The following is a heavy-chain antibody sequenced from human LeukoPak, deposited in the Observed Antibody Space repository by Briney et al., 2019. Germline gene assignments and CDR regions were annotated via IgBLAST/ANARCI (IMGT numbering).Heavy chain of an antibody. CDR3: ARGWFGEFEY. D-gene: IGHD3-10*01. J-gene: IGHJ4*02. CDR1: GYSFTSYW. CDR2: IDPSDSYT. Sequence: GESLKISYKGSGYSFTSYWISWVRQMPGKGLEWMGRIDPSDSYTNYSPSFQGHVTISADKSISTAYLQWSSLKASDTAMYYCARGWFGEFEYWGQGTLVTVSS. V-gene: IGHV5-10-1*01.